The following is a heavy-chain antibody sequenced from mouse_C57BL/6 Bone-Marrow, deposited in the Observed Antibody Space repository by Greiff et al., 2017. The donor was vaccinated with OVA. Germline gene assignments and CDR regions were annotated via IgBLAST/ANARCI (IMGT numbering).Heavy chain of an antibody. CDR2: IYPGNSDT. CDR1: GYTFTSYW. D-gene: IGHD1-1*01. J-gene: IGHJ1*03. CDR3: TRHGSRSPLWYFDV. V-gene: IGHV1-5*01. Sequence: VQLQQSGTVLARPGASVKMSCKTSGYTFTSYWMHWVKQRPGQGLEWIGAIYPGNSDTSYNQKFKGKAKLTAVTSASTAYMELSSLTNEDSAVYYCTRHGSRSPLWYFDVWGTGTTVTVSS.